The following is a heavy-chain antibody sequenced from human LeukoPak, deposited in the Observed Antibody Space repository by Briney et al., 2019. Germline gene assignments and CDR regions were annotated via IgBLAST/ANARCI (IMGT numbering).Heavy chain of an antibody. V-gene: IGHV3-30-3*01. J-gene: IGHJ4*02. D-gene: IGHD3-9*01. Sequence: GGSLRLSCAASGFTFSSYNMHWVRQAPGTGLEWVALISDDGSNEYYADSVKGRFTISRDNSKNTLYLQMNSLRAEDTAVYYCATQLWVLRYFDWLPYYFDYWGQGTLVTVSS. CDR3: ATQLWVLRYFDWLPYYFDY. CDR1: GFTFSSYN. CDR2: ISDDGSNE.